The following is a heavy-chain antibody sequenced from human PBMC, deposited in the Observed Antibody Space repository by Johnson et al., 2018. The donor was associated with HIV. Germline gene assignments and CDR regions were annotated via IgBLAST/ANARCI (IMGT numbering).Heavy chain of an antibody. Sequence: QVQLVESGGGMVKPGGSLRLSCAASGFIFSDYYMSWIRQAPGKGLEWVSYISSSGSTIYYADSVKGRFTISRDNAKNTLYLQMNSLRAEDTAVYYCAKVRFGGNSLGAFDIWGQGTMVTVSS. CDR2: ISSSGSTI. J-gene: IGHJ3*02. CDR3: AKVRFGGNSLGAFDI. V-gene: IGHV3-11*04. D-gene: IGHD4-23*01. CDR1: GFIFSDYY.